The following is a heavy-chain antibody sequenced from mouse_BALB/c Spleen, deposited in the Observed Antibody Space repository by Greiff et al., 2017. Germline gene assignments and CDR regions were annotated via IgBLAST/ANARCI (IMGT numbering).Heavy chain of an antibody. Sequence: EVQVVESGGGLVKPGGSLKLSCAASGFTFSSYAMSWVRQSPEKRLEWVAEISSGGSYTYYPDTVTGRFTISRDNAKNTLYLEMSSLRSEDTAMYYCARDVTFDYWGQGTTLTVAS. D-gene: IGHD2-1*01. CDR1: GFTFSSYA. J-gene: IGHJ2*01. CDR2: ISSGGSYT. CDR3: ARDVTFDY. V-gene: IGHV5-9-4*01.